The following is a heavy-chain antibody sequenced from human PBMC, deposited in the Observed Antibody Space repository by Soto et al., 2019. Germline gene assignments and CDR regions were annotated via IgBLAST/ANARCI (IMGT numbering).Heavy chain of an antibody. CDR3: ARRDRAAAGPYYFDY. CDR2: ISAYNGNT. D-gene: IGHD6-13*01. V-gene: IGHV1-18*01. Sequence: AAAQVSCYASGYTFPSYGISLVRQAPGQGLEWMGWISAYNGNTNYAQKLQGRVTMTTDTSTSTAYMELRSLRSDDTAVYYCARRDRAAAGPYYFDYWGQGTLVTVSS. J-gene: IGHJ4*02. CDR1: GYTFPSYG.